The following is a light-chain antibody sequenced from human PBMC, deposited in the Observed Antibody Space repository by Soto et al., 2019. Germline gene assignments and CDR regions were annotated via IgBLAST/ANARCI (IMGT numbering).Light chain of an antibody. CDR2: AAS. J-gene: IGKJ1*01. V-gene: IGKV1-39*01. Sequence: DLQMTQSPASLSASVGDRVTITCRASQTISNYLSWYQQRPGKAPNLLIFAASSLQSGVPSRFSGSGSGTDFTLTISSLQAEDFATYYCQQSYGTPWTFGQGTKVEIK. CDR3: QQSYGTPWT. CDR1: QTISNY.